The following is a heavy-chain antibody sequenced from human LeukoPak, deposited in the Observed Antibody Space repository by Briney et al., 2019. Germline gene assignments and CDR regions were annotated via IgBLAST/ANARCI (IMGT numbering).Heavy chain of an antibody. CDR2: TRDDGSEK. CDR3: ARELAGHYYGSGSSFDY. CDR1: GFTFSTYW. V-gene: IGHV3-7*01. J-gene: IGHJ4*02. Sequence: GRSLRLSCAASGFTFSTYWMSWVRQASGKGLEWVANTRDDGSEKYYVDSVKGRFTISRDNAKNSLYLQMNSLRAEDTAVYYCARELAGHYYGSGSSFDYWGQGTLVTVSS. D-gene: IGHD3-10*01.